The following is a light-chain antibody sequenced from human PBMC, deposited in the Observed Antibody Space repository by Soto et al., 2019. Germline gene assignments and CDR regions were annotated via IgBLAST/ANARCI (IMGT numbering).Light chain of an antibody. Sequence: EIVLTQSPGTLSLSPGERATLSCRASQSVSSSYLAWYQQKPGQAPRLLIYGASIRATGIPDRFSGSGSGTDFTLTISRLEPEDFAVYYCQQRSDWPPVFGGGTKVDIK. CDR1: QSVSSSY. V-gene: IGKV3D-20*02. J-gene: IGKJ4*01. CDR3: QQRSDWPPV. CDR2: GAS.